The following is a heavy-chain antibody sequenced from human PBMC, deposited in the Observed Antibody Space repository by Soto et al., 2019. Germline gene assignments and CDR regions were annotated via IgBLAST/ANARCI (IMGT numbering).Heavy chain of an antibody. Sequence: QVQLVQSGAEVKKPGASVQVSCQAFGYTFTNYGISWVRQAPGQGLEWMGWISTDNGKTNSARKLQGRVTMTTDTSTSTAYMELRSLRSDDTAMYYCARDGVGGGAAGICYYHHGMDVWGQGTTVPVSS. J-gene: IGHJ6*02. CDR3: ARDGVGGGAAGICYYHHGMDV. CDR2: ISTDNGKT. V-gene: IGHV1-18*01. CDR1: GYTFTNYG. D-gene: IGHD6-13*01.